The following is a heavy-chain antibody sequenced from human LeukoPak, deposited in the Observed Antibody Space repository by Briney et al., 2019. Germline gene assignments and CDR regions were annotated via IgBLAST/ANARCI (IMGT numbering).Heavy chain of an antibody. Sequence: GGSLRLSCVASGFTFSSYWMSWVRQAPGEGLEWVANIKQDGTEKNYVDSVKGRFTISRDNAKNSLYLQMNSLRAEDTAVYYCARERGSGSYHPFDPWGQGSLVTVSS. CDR1: GFTFSSYW. V-gene: IGHV3-7*01. J-gene: IGHJ5*02. D-gene: IGHD3-10*01. CDR3: ARERGSGSYHPFDP. CDR2: IKQDGTEK.